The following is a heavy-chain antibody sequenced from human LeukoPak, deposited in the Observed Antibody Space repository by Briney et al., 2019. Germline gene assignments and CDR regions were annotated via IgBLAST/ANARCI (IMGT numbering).Heavy chain of an antibody. Sequence: GGSLRLSCAASGFTFSSYDMHWVRHATGKGVEWGSAIGHGGDIYYTGSVKGRFTISRENAKNSLYLQMNSLRAGDTAVYYCARGNILTGYDYWGRGTLVTVSS. V-gene: IGHV3-13*04. CDR2: IGHGGDI. J-gene: IGHJ4*02. CDR1: GFTFSSYD. D-gene: IGHD3-9*01. CDR3: ARGNILTGYDY.